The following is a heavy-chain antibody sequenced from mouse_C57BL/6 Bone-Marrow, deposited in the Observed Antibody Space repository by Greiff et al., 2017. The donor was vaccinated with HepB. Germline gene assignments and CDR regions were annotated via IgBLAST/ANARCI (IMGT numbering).Heavy chain of an antibody. D-gene: IGHD2-1*01. CDR1: GFNIKTTY. CDR3: AREGRYYGNAWFAY. V-gene: IGHV14-3*01. CDR2: IDPANGNT. J-gene: IGHJ3*01. Sequence: VHVQQSVAELVRPGASVKLSCTASGFNIKTTYMHWVKQRPEQGLEWIGRIDPANGNTKYAPKFQGKATITADTSSNTAYLQLSSLTSEDTAIYYCAREGRYYGNAWFAYWCQGTLVTVSA.